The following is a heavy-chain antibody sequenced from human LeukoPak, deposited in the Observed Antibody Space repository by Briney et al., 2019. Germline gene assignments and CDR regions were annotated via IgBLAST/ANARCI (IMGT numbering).Heavy chain of an antibody. V-gene: IGHV3-23*01. CDR3: AKGRGYSYGNEFDY. CDR1: GFTFSSYG. D-gene: IGHD5-18*01. J-gene: IGHJ4*02. Sequence: GGSLRLSCAASGFTFSSYGMSWVRQAPGKGLEWVSAISGSGGSTYYADSVKGRFTISRDNSKNTLYLQMNSLRAEDTAVYYCAKGRGYSYGNEFDYWGQGTLVTVSS. CDR2: ISGSGGST.